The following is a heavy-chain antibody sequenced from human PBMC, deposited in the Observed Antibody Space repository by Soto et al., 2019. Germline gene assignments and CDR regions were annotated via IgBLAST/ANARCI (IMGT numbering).Heavy chain of an antibody. CDR2: INSDGSST. J-gene: IGHJ3*02. CDR1: GFTFSSYW. D-gene: IGHD1-1*01. Sequence: EVQLVESGGGLVQPGGSLRLSCAASGFTFSSYWMHWVRQAPGKGLVWVSRINSDGSSTSYADSVKGRFTISRDNAKNKLYLQMNRREDEDTAVYYCASPRVTESTTAFDIWGQGTMVTVSS. V-gene: IGHV3-74*01. CDR3: ASPRVTESTTAFDI.